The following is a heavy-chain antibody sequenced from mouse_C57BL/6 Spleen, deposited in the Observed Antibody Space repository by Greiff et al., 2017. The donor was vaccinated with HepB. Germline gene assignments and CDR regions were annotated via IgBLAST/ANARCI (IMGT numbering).Heavy chain of an antibody. V-gene: IGHV1-82*01. CDR1: GYAFSSSW. J-gene: IGHJ2*01. D-gene: IGHD1-1*01. CDR2: IYPGDGDT. CDR3: ARFYYGSSYY. Sequence: VKLQESGPELVKPGASVKISCKASGYAFSSSWMNWVKQRPGKGLEWIGRIYPGDGDTNYNGKFKGKATLTADKSSSTAYMQLSSLTSEDSAVYFCARFYYGSSYYWGQGTTLTVSS.